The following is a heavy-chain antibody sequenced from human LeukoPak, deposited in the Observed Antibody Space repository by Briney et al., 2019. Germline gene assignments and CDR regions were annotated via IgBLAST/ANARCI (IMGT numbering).Heavy chain of an antibody. CDR1: GFTFDDYA. J-gene: IGHJ4*02. D-gene: IGHD1-26*01. Sequence: PGGSLRLSCAASGFTFDDYAMHWVRQAPGKGLEWASGISWNSGSIGYADSVKGRFTISRDNAKNSLYLQMNSLRAEDTALYYCAKDLHLGATAPFDYWGQGTLVTVSS. CDR3: AKDLHLGATAPFDY. CDR2: ISWNSGSI. V-gene: IGHV3-9*01.